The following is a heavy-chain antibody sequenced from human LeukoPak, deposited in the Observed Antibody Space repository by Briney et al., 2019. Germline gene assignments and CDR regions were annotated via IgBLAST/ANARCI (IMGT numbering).Heavy chain of an antibody. Sequence: SETLSLTCTVSGGSISSYYWSWIRQPPGKGLEWIGYIYYSGSTNYSPSLKSRVTISVDTSKNQFSLKLSSVTAADTAVYYCAREGGSYDFWSGYPAAYFDYWGQGTLVTVSS. D-gene: IGHD3-3*01. V-gene: IGHV4-59*01. CDR3: AREGGSYDFWSGYPAAYFDY. CDR2: IYYSGST. CDR1: GGSISSYY. J-gene: IGHJ4*02.